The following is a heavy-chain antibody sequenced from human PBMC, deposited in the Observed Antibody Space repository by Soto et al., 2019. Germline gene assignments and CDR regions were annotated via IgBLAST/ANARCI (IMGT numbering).Heavy chain of an antibody. J-gene: IGHJ5*02. V-gene: IGHV3-21*01. D-gene: IGHD1-26*01. Sequence: EVQLVESGGGLVKPGGSLRLSCAASGFTFSSYSMNWVRQAPGKGLEWVSSISSSSSYIYYADSVKGRFTISRDNAKNSLYLQMNSLRAEDTAVYYCARDVDGTNWFDPWGQGTLVTVSS. CDR2: ISSSSSYI. CDR3: ARDVDGTNWFDP. CDR1: GFTFSSYS.